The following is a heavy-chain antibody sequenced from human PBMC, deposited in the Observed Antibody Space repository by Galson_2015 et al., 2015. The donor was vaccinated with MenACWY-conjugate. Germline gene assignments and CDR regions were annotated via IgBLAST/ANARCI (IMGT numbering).Heavy chain of an antibody. Sequence: SLRLSCAASGFTFSDYFMSWVRQAPGKGLEWVSHISTRGIYTNYADSVRGRLTISRDNAENSLFLQMNNLRAEDTAVYYCVRLSHYVIGTGAFDLWGQGAVVTVSS. D-gene: IGHD1-14*01. V-gene: IGHV3-11*06. CDR2: ISTRGIYT. J-gene: IGHJ3*01. CDR3: VRLSHYVIGTGAFDL. CDR1: GFTFSDYF.